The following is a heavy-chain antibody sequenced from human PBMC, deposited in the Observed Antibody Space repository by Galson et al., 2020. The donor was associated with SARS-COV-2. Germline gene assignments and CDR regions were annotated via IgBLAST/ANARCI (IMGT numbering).Heavy chain of an antibody. CDR2: IGTAGDT. J-gene: IGHJ6*03. Sequence: GESLKISCAASGFTFSSYDMHWVRQATGKGLEWVSAIGTAGDTYYPGSVKGRFTISRENAKNSLYLQMNSLRAGDTAVYYCARATVTTRYRGVYYYYYYMDVWGKGTTVTVSS. D-gene: IGHD4-4*01. CDR1: GFTFSSYD. CDR3: ARATVTTRYRGVYYYYYYMDV. V-gene: IGHV3-13*01.